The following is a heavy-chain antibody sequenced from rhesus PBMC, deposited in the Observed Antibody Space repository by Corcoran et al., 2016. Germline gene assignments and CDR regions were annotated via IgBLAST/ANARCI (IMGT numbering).Heavy chain of an antibody. Sequence: QLQLQESGPGLVKPSETLSVTCAVSGGSISSSYWSWIRQAPGKGMEWIGYIYGRGSSTNYNPSLKSRFTLSVDTSKNQRSLKLSSVTTADTAVYYCARGYSYSYWGQRVLVTVSS. CDR1: GGSISSSY. J-gene: IGHJ4*01. CDR2: IYGRGSST. D-gene: IGHD5-36*02. CDR3: ARGYSYSY. V-gene: IGHV4-169*01.